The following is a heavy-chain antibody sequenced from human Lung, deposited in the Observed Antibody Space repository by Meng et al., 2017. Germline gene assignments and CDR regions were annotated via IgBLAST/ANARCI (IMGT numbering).Heavy chain of an antibody. D-gene: IGHD3-22*01. CDR3: AREMPMTCYFDQ. V-gene: IGHV1-46*01. J-gene: IGHJ4*03. CDR1: GFTFTTYF. Sequence: QVQLGQSGADVKNPGVPLQLSCETSGFTFTTYFMHWLRQAPGQGLQWMGLFNPNGDVTTYSPRFQGRITLTGDTSTSTLYMELSSLTSDDTAVYYCAREMPMTCYFDQWGQGTLVTVSS. CDR2: FNPNGDVT.